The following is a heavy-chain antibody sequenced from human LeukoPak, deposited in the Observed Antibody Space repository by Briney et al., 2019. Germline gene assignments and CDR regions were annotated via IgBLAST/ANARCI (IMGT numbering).Heavy chain of an antibody. CDR2: TYYKSKWYS. J-gene: IGHJ2*01. Sequence: SQTLSLTCAISGDSVSSNSATWNWIRQSPSRGLEWLGRTYYKSKWYSDYAISVKSRITINPDTPRNQFSPQMKSVTPEDTALYYCARDPQSYNWYFDLWGRGTLVTVSS. V-gene: IGHV6-1*01. D-gene: IGHD1-14*01. CDR1: GDSVSSNSAT. CDR3: ARDPQSYNWYFDL.